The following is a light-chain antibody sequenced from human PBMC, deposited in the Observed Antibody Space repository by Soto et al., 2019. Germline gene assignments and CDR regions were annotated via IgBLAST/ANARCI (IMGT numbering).Light chain of an antibody. CDR2: AAS. J-gene: IGKJ3*01. CDR1: QAIRNS. Sequence: DIQMTQSPSSLSASVGDRVTITCRASQAIRNSLAWYQQKPGKVPRLLIYAASTLQPGVPSRFSGSGSGTDFTLTISSLQPEDVVTYYCQKYYSAPFTFGPGTKLGI. CDR3: QKYYSAPFT. V-gene: IGKV1-27*01.